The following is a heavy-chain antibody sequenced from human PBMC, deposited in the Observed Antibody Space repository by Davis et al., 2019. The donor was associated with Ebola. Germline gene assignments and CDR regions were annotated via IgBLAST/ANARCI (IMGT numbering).Heavy chain of an antibody. CDR2: TNPDGTRI. Sequence: PGGSLSLSCVGSGFPSSDYWMHWVRHAPGKGMMWVSRTNPDGTRIDYADSVKGRFTISRDNDKNSLYLQMNSLRAEYTAVSYCATPFYWCQGTLVTVSS. V-gene: IGHV3-74*01. CDR3: ATPFY. D-gene: IGHD2-15*01. J-gene: IGHJ4*02. CDR1: GFPSSDYW.